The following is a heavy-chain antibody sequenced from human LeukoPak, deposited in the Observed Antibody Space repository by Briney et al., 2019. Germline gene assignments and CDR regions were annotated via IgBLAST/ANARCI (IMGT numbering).Heavy chain of an antibody. V-gene: IGHV3-11*01. Sequence: GGSLRLSCAASGFTFSDYYMSWVRQAPGKGLEWVSYISSSGSTIYYADSVKGRFTISRDNAKNSLYLQMNSLRAEDTAVYYCASPLRSSSWYDYYYYYGMDVWGQGTTVTVSS. CDR2: ISSSGSTI. D-gene: IGHD6-13*01. CDR3: ASPLRSSSWYDYYYYYGMDV. CDR1: GFTFSDYY. J-gene: IGHJ6*02.